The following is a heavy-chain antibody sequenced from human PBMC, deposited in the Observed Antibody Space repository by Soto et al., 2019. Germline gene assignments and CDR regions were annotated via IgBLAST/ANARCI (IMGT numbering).Heavy chain of an antibody. J-gene: IGHJ5*02. Sequence: ASVKVSCKASGYTFTSYGISWVRQAPGQGLEWMGWISAYNGSTNYAQKLQGRVTMTTDTSTSTAYMELRSMRSDDTAVYYLGRDHSPLAAAGTKLLTDTLCFDPWGQGTLVTVSS. V-gene: IGHV1-18*01. D-gene: IGHD6-13*01. CDR2: ISAYNGST. CDR3: GRDHSPLAAAGTKLLTDTLCFDP. CDR1: GYTFTSYG.